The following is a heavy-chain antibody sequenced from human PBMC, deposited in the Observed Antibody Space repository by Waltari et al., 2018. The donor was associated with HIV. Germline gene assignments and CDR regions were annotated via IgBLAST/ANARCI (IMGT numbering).Heavy chain of an antibody. Sequence: EVQLVESGGGLVQPGGSLRLSCAASGSTFSSYWMSWVRQAPGRGVELVANIKQDGSEKYYVDSVKGRFTISRDNAKNSLYLQMNSLRAEDTAVYDCARGSGCSGGSCYAVFDYWGQGTLVTVSS. CDR1: GSTFSSYW. D-gene: IGHD2-15*01. V-gene: IGHV3-7*01. J-gene: IGHJ4*02. CDR3: ARGSGCSGGSCYAVFDY. CDR2: IKQDGSEK.